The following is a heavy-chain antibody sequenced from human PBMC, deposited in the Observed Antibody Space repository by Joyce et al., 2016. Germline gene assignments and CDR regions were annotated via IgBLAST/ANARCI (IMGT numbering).Heavy chain of an antibody. Sequence: QLQLQESRPGLVKPSETLSLNCAVSGGSIRSPSPDGGWVRQPPGKGLGWIGSIFYRGSSSYTPSLRRQFSISVATSNNHFSLRLNSVTAADTAVYYCVSPGDDYDSSGSLHHWGQGTLVTVSS. CDR2: IFYRGSS. CDR1: GGSIRSPSPD. D-gene: IGHD3-22*01. CDR3: VSPGDDYDSSGSLHH. J-gene: IGHJ1*01. V-gene: IGHV4-39*01.